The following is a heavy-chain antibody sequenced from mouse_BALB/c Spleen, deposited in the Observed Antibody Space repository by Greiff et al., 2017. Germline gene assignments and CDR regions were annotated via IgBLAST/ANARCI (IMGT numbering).Heavy chain of an antibody. V-gene: IGHV3-2*02. CDR3: ARGVMILPFAY. D-gene: IGHD2-4*01. CDR2: ISYSGST. J-gene: IGHJ3*01. CDR1: GYSITSDYA. Sequence: VQLQQSGPGLVKPSQSLSLTCTVTGYSITSDYAWNWIRQFPGNKLEWMGYISYSGSTSYNPSLKSRISITRDTSKNQFFLQLNSVTTEDTATYYCARGVMILPFAYWGQGTLVTVSA.